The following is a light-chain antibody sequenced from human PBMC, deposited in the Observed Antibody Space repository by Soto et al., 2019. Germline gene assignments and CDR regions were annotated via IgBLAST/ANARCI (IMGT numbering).Light chain of an antibody. J-gene: IGLJ1*01. Sequence: QSVLTQPASVSGSPGQSITISCTGTSSDVGGYNSVSWYRQDRGIAAKLMIYDVTNRPSGVSNRFSGCKSGNTASLTISGLQAEDEADYFCSSVTSSITYGFGTGTKVTVL. V-gene: IGLV2-14*01. CDR3: SSVTSSITYG. CDR1: SSDVGGYNS. CDR2: DVT.